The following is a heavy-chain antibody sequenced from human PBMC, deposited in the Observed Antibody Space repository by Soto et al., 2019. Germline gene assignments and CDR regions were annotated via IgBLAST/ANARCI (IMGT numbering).Heavy chain of an antibody. V-gene: IGHV4-34*01. CDR1: GGSFSGYY. CDR3: ARGPYYYGSGSYYNARPYYLAY. CDR2: INHSGST. D-gene: IGHD3-10*01. Sequence: PSETLSLACAVYGGSFSGYYWSWIRQPPGKGLEWIGEINHSGSTNYNPSLKSRVTISVDTSKNQFSLKLSSVTAADTAVYYCARGPYYYGSGSYYNARPYYLAYWGQGTLVTVSS. J-gene: IGHJ4*02.